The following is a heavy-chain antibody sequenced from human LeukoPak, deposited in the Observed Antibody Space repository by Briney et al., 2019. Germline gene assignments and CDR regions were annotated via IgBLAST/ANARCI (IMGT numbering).Heavy chain of an antibody. CDR2: IYYSGST. D-gene: IGHD5-18*01. CDR3: ARGIQLGYFDY. V-gene: IGHV4-31*03. CDR1: GGSISSGGYY. Sequence: TSSETLSLTCTVSGGSISSGGYYWSWIRQHPGKGLEWIGYIYYSGSTYYNPSLKSRFTISVDTSKNQFSLKLSSVTAADTAVYYCARGIQLGYFDYWGQGTLVTVSS. J-gene: IGHJ4*02.